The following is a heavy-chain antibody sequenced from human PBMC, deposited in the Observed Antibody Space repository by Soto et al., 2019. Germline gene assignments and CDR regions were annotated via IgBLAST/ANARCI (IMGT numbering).Heavy chain of an antibody. D-gene: IGHD2-15*01. CDR3: APHVSCSGGSCQYDAFAI. J-gene: IGHJ3*02. CDR1: GFTVSSHA. V-gene: IGHV3-23*01. CDR2: VTADGGT. Sequence: EVQVLESGGGLVQPGGSLRLSCEGSGFTVSSHAMTWIRQAPGKGPEWVSTVTADGGTYYADSVKGRFAMSRDTSENTLYLQMNSLGAVDMAAYYCAPHVSCSGGSCQYDAFAIRGQGTMVTVSS.